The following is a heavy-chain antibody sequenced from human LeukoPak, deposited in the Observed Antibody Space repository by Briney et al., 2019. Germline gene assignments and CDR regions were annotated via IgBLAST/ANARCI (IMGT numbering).Heavy chain of an antibody. Sequence: ASVKVSCKASGGTFSSYAISWVRQAPGQGLEWMGGIIPIFGTANYAQKFQGRVTITADESTSTAYMELSSLRSEDTAVYYCGIAAASEDFDYWGQGTLVTVSP. CDR1: GGTFSSYA. D-gene: IGHD6-13*01. CDR2: IIPIFGTA. V-gene: IGHV1-69*13. J-gene: IGHJ4*02. CDR3: GIAAASEDFDY.